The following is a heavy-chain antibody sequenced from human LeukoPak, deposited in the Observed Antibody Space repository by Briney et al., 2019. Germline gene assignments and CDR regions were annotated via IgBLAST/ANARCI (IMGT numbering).Heavy chain of an antibody. CDR3: ARESSTQDYYYMDV. D-gene: IGHD2-2*01. Sequence: GRSLRLSCAASGFTFSSYAMHWVRQAPGKGLEWVAVISYDGSNKYYADSEKGRFTISRDNSKNTLYLQMNSLRAEDTAVYYCARESSTQDYYYMDVWGKGTTVTVSS. J-gene: IGHJ6*03. CDR1: GFTFSSYA. CDR2: ISYDGSNK. V-gene: IGHV3-30*04.